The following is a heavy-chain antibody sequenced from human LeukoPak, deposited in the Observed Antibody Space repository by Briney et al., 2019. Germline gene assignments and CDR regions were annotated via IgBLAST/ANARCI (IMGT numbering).Heavy chain of an antibody. CDR1: GYTFTSYG. Sequence: ASVKVSCKASGYTFTSYGISWVRQAPGQGLEWMGWISAYNGNTNYAQKLQGRVTMPTDTSTSTAYMELRSLRSDDTAVYYCVATIYRNWFDPWGQGTLVTVSS. CDR2: ISAYNGNT. J-gene: IGHJ5*02. V-gene: IGHV1-18*01. CDR3: VATIYRNWFDP. D-gene: IGHD5-12*01.